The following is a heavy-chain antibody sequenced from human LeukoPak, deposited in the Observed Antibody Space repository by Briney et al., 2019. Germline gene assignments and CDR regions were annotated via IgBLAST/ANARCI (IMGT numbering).Heavy chain of an antibody. CDR1: GFTFSDYY. CDR2: ISSSGSTI. CDR3: ARDRYYYGSGSYQI. J-gene: IGHJ4*02. Sequence: GSLGLSCAASGFTFSDYYMSWIRQAPGKGLEWVSYISSSGSTIYYADSVKGRFTISRDNAKNSLYLQMNSLRAEDTAVYYCARDRYYYGSGSYQIWGQGTLVTVSS. D-gene: IGHD3-10*01. V-gene: IGHV3-11*01.